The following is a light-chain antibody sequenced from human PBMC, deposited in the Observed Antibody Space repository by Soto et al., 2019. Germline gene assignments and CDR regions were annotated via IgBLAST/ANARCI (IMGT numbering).Light chain of an antibody. CDR1: LSRSRY. Sequence: DIQMTQSPSTLTPSVGDRVTITXRVSLSRSRYLNWYQQKTGXAPKXXXYAXSSLQRGGPSRCSGSGSGTDFTLTISSLQPEDFATYYCQQSYSTPRTFGQGTKVDIK. V-gene: IGKV1-39*01. J-gene: IGKJ1*01. CDR2: AXS. CDR3: QQSYSTPRT.